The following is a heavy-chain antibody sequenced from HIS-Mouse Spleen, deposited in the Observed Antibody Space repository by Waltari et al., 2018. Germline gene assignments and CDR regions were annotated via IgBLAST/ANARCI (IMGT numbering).Heavy chain of an antibody. CDR3: AKGSTTSIAARFDY. J-gene: IGHJ4*02. V-gene: IGHV1-2*02. CDR1: GYTFTGYY. D-gene: IGHD6-6*01. CDR2: INPKSGGT. Sequence: QVQLVQSGAEVKKPGASVKVSCKASGYTFTGYYMHWVRQAPGQGLEGMGWINPKSGGTNDAQKVQGRVTMTRDTSISTAYMELSRLRAEDTAVYYCAKGSTTSIAARFDYWGQGTLVTVSS.